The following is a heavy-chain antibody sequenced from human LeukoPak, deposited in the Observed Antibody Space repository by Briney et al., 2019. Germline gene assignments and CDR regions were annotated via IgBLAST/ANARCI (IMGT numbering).Heavy chain of an antibody. CDR2: IYAGGDT. CDR3: ASISHLLFYFAS. V-gene: IGHV3-66*01. D-gene: IGHD2/OR15-2a*01. CDR1: GLTVSSNY. Sequence: PGGSLRLSCTASGLTVSSNYMSWVRQAPGKWLEWVSLIYAGGDTYYPDSVKGRFTLSRDNSKNTVYLQMHSLRVEDTAMYYCASISHLLFYFASCGQGTLVTVSS. J-gene: IGHJ4*02.